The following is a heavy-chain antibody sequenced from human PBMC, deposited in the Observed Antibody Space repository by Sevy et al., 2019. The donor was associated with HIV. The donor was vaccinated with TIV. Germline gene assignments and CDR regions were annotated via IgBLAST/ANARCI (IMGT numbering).Heavy chain of an antibody. D-gene: IGHD2-2*01. J-gene: IGHJ6*02. V-gene: IGHV3-30*02. CDR1: GFSFRSYG. Sequence: GGSLRLSCAASGFSFRSYGLHWVRQAPGKGLDGVAFIQSDGSNKYYANSVKGRFTNSKENSKTTLSLQMSRLISEDTDVYQCAKSRVCSSTNCAHIELKYFYYYGIDVWGQGTTVTVSS. CDR3: AKSRVCSSTNCAHIELKYFYYYGIDV. CDR2: IQSDGSNK.